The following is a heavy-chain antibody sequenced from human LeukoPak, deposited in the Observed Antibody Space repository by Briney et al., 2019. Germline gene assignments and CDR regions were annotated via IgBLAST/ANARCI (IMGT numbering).Heavy chain of an antibody. CDR2: IYYSGST. CDR1: SGSISSGGYY. Sequence: SETLSLTCTVSSGSISSGGYYWSWIRQHPGKGLEWIGYIYYSGSTYYNPSLKSRVTISVDTSGNQFSLKLSSVTAADTAVYYCARDVDYGSGSALGYWGQGTLVTVSS. CDR3: ARDVDYGSGSALGY. D-gene: IGHD3-10*01. V-gene: IGHV4-31*03. J-gene: IGHJ4*02.